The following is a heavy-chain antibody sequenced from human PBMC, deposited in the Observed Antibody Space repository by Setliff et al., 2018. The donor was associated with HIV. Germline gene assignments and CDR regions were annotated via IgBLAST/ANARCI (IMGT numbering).Heavy chain of an antibody. CDR1: GGTSSSFA. Sequence: SVKVSCKASGGTSSSFAISWVQQAPGQGLEWLGRIIPIFGTPNYAQKFQGRVTITADKSTSTAYMELSSLRSEDTAVYYCARWREDRRDFDYWGQGTLVTVSS. CDR3: ARWREDRRDFDY. CDR2: IIPIFGTP. V-gene: IGHV1-69*06. D-gene: IGHD3-22*01. J-gene: IGHJ4*02.